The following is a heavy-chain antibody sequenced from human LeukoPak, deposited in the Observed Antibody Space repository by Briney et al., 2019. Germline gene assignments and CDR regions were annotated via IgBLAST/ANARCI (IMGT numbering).Heavy chain of an antibody. D-gene: IGHD1-7*01. V-gene: IGHV4-61*01. Sequence: SETLSLTCTVSGGSVSSDSYYWSWIRQPPGKGLEWIGYIYYSGSTNYNPSLKSRVTISVDTSKSQFSLKMSSVTAADTAVYYCARVPGGGTAANWGQGTMVTVSS. CDR3: ARVPGGGTAAN. J-gene: IGHJ3*01. CDR1: GGSVSSDSYY. CDR2: IYYSGST.